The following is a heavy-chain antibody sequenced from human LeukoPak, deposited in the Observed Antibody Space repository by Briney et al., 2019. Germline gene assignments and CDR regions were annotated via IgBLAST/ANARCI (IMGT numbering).Heavy chain of an antibody. CDR3: ARHALRDGYNYGGYFDY. CDR1: GYSFTGYW. D-gene: IGHD5-24*01. CDR2: IYPGDSDT. V-gene: IGHV5-51*01. J-gene: IGHJ4*02. Sequence: GESLKISCKGSGYSFTGYWIGWVRQMPGKGLEWMGIIYPGDSDTRYSPSFQGQVTISADKSISTAYLQWSSLKASDTAMYYCARHALRDGYNYGGYFDYWGQGTLVTVSS.